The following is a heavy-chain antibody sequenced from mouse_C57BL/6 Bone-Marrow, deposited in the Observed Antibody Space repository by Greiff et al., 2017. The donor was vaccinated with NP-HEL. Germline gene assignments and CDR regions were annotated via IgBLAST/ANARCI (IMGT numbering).Heavy chain of an antibody. CDR2: IYPGSGST. Sequence: QVHVKQPGAELVKPGASVKMSCKASGYTFTSYWITWVKQRPGQGLEWIGDIYPGSGSTNYNEKFKSKATLTVDTSSSTAYMQLSSLTSEDSAVYYCARPLRYWGQGTTLTVSS. CDR1: GYTFTSYW. CDR3: ARPLRY. J-gene: IGHJ2*01. V-gene: IGHV1-55*01.